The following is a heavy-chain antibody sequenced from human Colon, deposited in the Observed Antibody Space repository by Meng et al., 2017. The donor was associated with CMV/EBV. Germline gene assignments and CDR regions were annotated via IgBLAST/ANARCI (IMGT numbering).Heavy chain of an antibody. Sequence: GGSLRLSCAASGFTFSDYYMSWIRQAPGKGLEWVSYISSSGSTISYADSVKGRFTISRDNAKNSLYLQMNSLRAEDTAVYYCARDPPHNAFDPWGQGALVTVSS. J-gene: IGHJ5*02. CDR1: GFTFSDYY. CDR2: ISSSGSTI. D-gene: IGHD1-14*01. V-gene: IGHV3-11*01. CDR3: ARDPPHNAFDP.